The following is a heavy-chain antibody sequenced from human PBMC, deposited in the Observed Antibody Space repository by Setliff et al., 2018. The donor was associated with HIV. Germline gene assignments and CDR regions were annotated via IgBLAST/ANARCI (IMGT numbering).Heavy chain of an antibody. J-gene: IGHJ6*03. Sequence: SETLSLTCTVSGGSISSSSYYWGWIRQPPGKGLEWIGSIYYSGSTYYNPSLKSRVTISVDTSKNQFSLKLSSVTAADTALYYCARHGGGYSSGWYPPYYYYYYYYMDVWGKGTTVTVSS. CDR3: ARHGGGYSSGWYPPYYYYYYYYMDV. D-gene: IGHD6-19*01. CDR2: IYYSGST. CDR1: GGSISSSSYY. V-gene: IGHV4-39*01.